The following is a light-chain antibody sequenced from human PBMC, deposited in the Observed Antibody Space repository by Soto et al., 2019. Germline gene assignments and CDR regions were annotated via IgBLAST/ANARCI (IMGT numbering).Light chain of an antibody. CDR3: QQYGRLSCT. CDR2: GAS. CDR1: QSVSSSY. Sequence: EIVLTQSPGTLSLSPGERATLSCRASQSVSSSYLAWYQQKPGQAPRLLIYGASSRATGIPDRFSGSGSGTDCTLTISRLEPEDFAVYYCQQYGRLSCTFGQGTKVEIK. J-gene: IGKJ1*01. V-gene: IGKV3-20*01.